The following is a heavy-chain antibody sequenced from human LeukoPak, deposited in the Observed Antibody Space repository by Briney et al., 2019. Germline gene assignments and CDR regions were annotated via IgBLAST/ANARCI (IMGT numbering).Heavy chain of an antibody. V-gene: IGHV3-23*01. CDR3: AKRVAHSSGAYWDY. CDR2: ISGGGGGT. Sequence: GGSLRLSCEASGFTFSSYGMSWVRQAPGKGLEWVSAISGGGGGTYYADSVKGRFTISRDNSKSTLYLQMNSLRAEDAAVYFCAKRVAHSSGAYWDYWGQGILVTVSS. D-gene: IGHD6-19*01. CDR1: GFTFSSYG. J-gene: IGHJ4*02.